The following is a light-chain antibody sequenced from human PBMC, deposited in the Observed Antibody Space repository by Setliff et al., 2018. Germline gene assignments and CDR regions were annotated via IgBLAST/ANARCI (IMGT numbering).Light chain of an antibody. CDR2: EVS. J-gene: IGLJ1*01. CDR3: SPYASSSIPYV. CDR1: SSDIGGYNY. V-gene: IGLV2-14*01. Sequence: QSALTQPASVSGSPGQSITISCTGTSSDIGGYNYVSWYQQHSGKAPKLMIYEVSNRPSGVSNRFSGSKSGNTASLTISGLQAEDEADYYCSPYASSSIPYVFGSGTKV.